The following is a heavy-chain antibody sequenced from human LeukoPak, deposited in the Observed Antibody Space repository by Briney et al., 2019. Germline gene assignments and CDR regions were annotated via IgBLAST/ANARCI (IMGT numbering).Heavy chain of an antibody. D-gene: IGHD5-24*01. CDR3: ARGMRDGYNKWFDP. V-gene: IGHV4-61*02. CDR1: GVSISSGSYY. J-gene: IGHJ5*02. Sequence: PSQTLSLTCTVSGVSISSGSYYGSWVRQPAGKGLEWIGRIYTSGSSNYNPSLKSRVTISVDTSKNQFSLKLSSVTAADTAVYYCARGMRDGYNKWFDPWGQGTLVTVYS. CDR2: IYTSGSS.